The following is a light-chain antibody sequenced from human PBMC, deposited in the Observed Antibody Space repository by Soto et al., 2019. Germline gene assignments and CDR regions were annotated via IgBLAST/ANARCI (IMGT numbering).Light chain of an antibody. CDR1: SSDVGGYNY. J-gene: IGLJ1*01. CDR2: EVS. CDR3: SSYAGSNYV. V-gene: IGLV2-8*01. Sequence: QSALTQPPSASGSPGQSVTISCTGTSSDVGGYNYVSWYQQHPGKAPKLMISEVSKRPSGVPDRFSGSKSGNTASLTVSGLQAEDEADYFCSSYAGSNYVFGTGPKVTVL.